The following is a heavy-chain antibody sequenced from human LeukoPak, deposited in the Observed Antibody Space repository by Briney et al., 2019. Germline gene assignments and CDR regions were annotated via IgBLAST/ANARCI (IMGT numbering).Heavy chain of an antibody. CDR2: ISYDGSNK. J-gene: IGHJ4*02. Sequence: PGRSLRLSCAASGFTFSSYAMHWVRQAPGKGLEWVAVISYDGSNKYYADSVKGRFTISRDNSKNTLYLQMNSLRAEDTAVYYCAKDSHRYFDYWGRGTLVTVSS. CDR3: AKDSHRYFDY. CDR1: GFTFSSYA. V-gene: IGHV3-30*04.